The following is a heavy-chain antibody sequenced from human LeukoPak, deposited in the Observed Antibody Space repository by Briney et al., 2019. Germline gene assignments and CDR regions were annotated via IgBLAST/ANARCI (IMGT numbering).Heavy chain of an antibody. Sequence: SETLSLTCTVSGGSISSSRQYWGWIRQPPGKGLEWIGNIYYSGSTYYNPSLKSRFTISVDTSKNRFSLKLTSVTAADTAVYYCARDQRFSGYYPKGLGWFDPWGQGTLVTVSS. J-gene: IGHJ5*02. V-gene: IGHV4-39*07. CDR3: ARDQRFSGYYPKGLGWFDP. CDR1: GGSISSSRQY. D-gene: IGHD3-22*01. CDR2: IYYSGST.